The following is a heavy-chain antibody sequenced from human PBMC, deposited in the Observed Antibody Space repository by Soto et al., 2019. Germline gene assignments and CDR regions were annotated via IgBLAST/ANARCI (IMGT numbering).Heavy chain of an antibody. Sequence: PGGSLRVSCAASGFTFSSYSMNWVRQAPGKGLEWVSSISSSSSYIYYADSVKGRFTISRDNAKNSLYLQMNSLRAEDTAVYYCARGIWGGQTYYFDYWGQGTLVTVSS. CDR1: GFTFSSYS. CDR2: ISSSSSYI. CDR3: ARGIWGGQTYYFDY. V-gene: IGHV3-21*01. D-gene: IGHD7-27*01. J-gene: IGHJ4*02.